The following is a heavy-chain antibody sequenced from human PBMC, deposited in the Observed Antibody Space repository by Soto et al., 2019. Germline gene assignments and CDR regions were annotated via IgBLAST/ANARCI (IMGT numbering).Heavy chain of an antibody. CDR1: GFTFRSYS. CDR3: ARGSSNWAYYFDF. CDR2: ITSSGTTV. Sequence: EVHLVESGGGLVQPGGSLRLSCAASGFTFRSYSLKWVRQAPGKGLEWVSYITSSGTTVYYADSVRGRFTISRDNAKNSLYLQMNSLRDDDTAVYYCARGSSNWAYYFDFWGQGTLVTVSS. J-gene: IGHJ4*02. V-gene: IGHV3-48*02. D-gene: IGHD6-13*01.